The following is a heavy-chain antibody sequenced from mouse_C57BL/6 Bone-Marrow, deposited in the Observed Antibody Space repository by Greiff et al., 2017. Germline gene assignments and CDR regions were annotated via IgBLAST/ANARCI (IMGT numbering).Heavy chain of an antibody. CDR3: ARGRFGFAY. J-gene: IGHJ3*01. Sequence: VKLMESGPELVKPGASVKISCKASGYAFSSSWMNWVKQRPGKGLEWIGRIYPGDGDTNYNGKFKGKATLTADKSSSTAYMQLSSLTSEDTAVYVCARGRFGFAYWGQGTLVTVSA. CDR2: IYPGDGDT. V-gene: IGHV1-82*01. CDR1: GYAFSSSW.